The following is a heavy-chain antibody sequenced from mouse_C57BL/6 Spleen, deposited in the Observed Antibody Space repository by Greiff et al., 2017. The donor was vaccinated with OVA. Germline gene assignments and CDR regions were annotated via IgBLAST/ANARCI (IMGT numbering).Heavy chain of an antibody. D-gene: IGHD1-1*01. CDR1: GYSFTGYY. CDR3: ARTYGSSWYFDV. J-gene: IGHJ1*03. V-gene: IGHV1-43*01. Sequence: VHVKQSGPELVKPGASVKISCKASGYSFTGYYMHWVKQSSEKSLEWIGEINPSTGGTSYNQKFKGKATLTVDKSSSTAYMQLKSLTSEDSAVYYCARTYGSSWYFDVWGTGTTVTVSS. CDR2: INPSTGGT.